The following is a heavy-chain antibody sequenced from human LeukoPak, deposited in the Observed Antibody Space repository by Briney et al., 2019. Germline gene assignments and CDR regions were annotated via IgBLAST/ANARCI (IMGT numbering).Heavy chain of an antibody. Sequence: TSETLSLTCTVSGGSISSNSYYWAWIPQPPGKGLEWIVTIYYSGNTYYNPSLKSRVTISIDTSKNQFSLKLSSVTAADTAVYYSSRLSYYNYYMDVWGKGTTVTVSS. CDR2: IYYSGNT. CDR3: SRLSYYNYYMDV. J-gene: IGHJ6*03. V-gene: IGHV4-39*01. CDR1: GGSISSNSYY.